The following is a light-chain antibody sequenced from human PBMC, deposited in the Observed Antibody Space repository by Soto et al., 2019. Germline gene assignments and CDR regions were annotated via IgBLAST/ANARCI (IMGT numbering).Light chain of an antibody. CDR3: QQRSNWLT. CDR1: QSVRSY. V-gene: IGKV3-11*01. J-gene: IGKJ4*01. CDR2: DAS. Sequence: EIVLTQSPATLSLSPGERATLSCRASQSVRSYLAWYQQKPGQAPRLLIYDASNRATGIPARFSGSGSGTDFTLTTSSLEPEDFAVYYCQQRSNWLTFGGGTKVDIK.